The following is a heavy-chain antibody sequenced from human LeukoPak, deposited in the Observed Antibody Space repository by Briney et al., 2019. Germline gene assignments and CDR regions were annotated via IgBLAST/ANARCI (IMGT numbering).Heavy chain of an antibody. V-gene: IGHV4-34*01. J-gene: IGHJ6*02. CDR2: INHSGST. CDR3: ARGWDIVVVPAAPLYGGMDF. Sequence: SETLSLTCAVYGGSFSGYYWSWIRQPPGKGLEWIGEINHSGSTNYNPSLKSRVTISVDTSKNQFSLKLSSVTAADTAVYYCARGWDIVVVPAAPLYGGMDFWGQGTTVTVSS. D-gene: IGHD2-2*01. CDR1: GGSFSGYY.